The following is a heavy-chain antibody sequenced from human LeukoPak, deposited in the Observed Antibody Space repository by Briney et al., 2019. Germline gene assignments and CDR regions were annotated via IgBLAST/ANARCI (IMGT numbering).Heavy chain of an antibody. D-gene: IGHD2-2*01. CDR3: ARVDIVVVPAATGYYYYYYMDV. J-gene: IGHJ6*03. V-gene: IGHV3-7*01. CDR2: IKQDGSEK. CDR1: GFTFSSYW. Sequence: GGSLRLSCAASGFTFSSYWMSWVRQAPGKGLEWVANIKQDGSEKYYVDSVKGRFTISRDNAKNSLYLQTNSLRAEDTAVYYCARVDIVVVPAATGYYYYYYMDVWGKGTTVPISS.